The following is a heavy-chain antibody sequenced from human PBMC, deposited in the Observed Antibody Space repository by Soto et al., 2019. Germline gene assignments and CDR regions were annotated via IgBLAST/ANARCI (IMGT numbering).Heavy chain of an antibody. J-gene: IGHJ6*02. V-gene: IGHV4-31*03. CDR1: GGSISSGGYY. Sequence: SETLSLTCTVSGGSISSGGYYWSWIRQHPGKGLEWIGNIYYSGSTYYNPSLKSRVAISVDTSKNQFSLKLSSVTAADTAVYYCARVKSYGPHEFYGMDVWGQGTTVTVSS. CDR3: ARVKSYGPHEFYGMDV. D-gene: IGHD5-18*01. CDR2: IYYSGST.